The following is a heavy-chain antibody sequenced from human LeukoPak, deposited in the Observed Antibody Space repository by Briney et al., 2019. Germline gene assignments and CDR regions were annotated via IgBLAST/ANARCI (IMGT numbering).Heavy chain of an antibody. CDR1: GGSISSYY. V-gene: IGHV4-59*01. CDR2: IYYSGST. Sequence: SETLSLTCTVSGGSISSYYWSWIRQPPGKGLEWIGYIYYSGSTNYNPSLKSRVTISVDTSKNQFSLKLSSVTAADTAVYYCAXXXATTEYYYMDVWGKGTTVTVSS. D-gene: IGHD1-26*01. CDR3: AXXXATTEYYYMDV. J-gene: IGHJ6*03.